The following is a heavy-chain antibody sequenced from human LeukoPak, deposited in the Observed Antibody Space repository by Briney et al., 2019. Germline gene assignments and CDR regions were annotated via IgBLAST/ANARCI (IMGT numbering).Heavy chain of an antibody. D-gene: IGHD5/OR15-5a*01. CDR2: IWYDGSNK. CDR3: GKGPGYSVYDNLPHH. Sequence: GGSLRLSCAASGFTFSSYGMHWVRQAPGKGLEWVALIWYDGSNKYYADSVKGRFTISRDNSNNTLILHMNSLRAEDTAVYYCGKGPGYSVYDNLPHHWGQGTLVIVSS. CDR1: GFTFSSYG. J-gene: IGHJ5*02. V-gene: IGHV3-30*02.